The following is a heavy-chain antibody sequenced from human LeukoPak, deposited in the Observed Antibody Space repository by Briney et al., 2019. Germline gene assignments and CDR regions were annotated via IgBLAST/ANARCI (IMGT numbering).Heavy chain of an antibody. CDR2: INPNSGGT. J-gene: IGHJ4*02. CDR1: GYTVTGYY. Sequence: ASVKVSCKASGYTVTGYYMHWVRQAPGQGLEWMGWINPNSGGTNYAQKFQGRVTMTRDTSISTAYMELSRLRSDDTAVYYCARDADSYYYDSSGYYGDDYWGQGTLVTVSS. CDR3: ARDADSYYYDSSGYYGDDY. V-gene: IGHV1-2*02. D-gene: IGHD3-22*01.